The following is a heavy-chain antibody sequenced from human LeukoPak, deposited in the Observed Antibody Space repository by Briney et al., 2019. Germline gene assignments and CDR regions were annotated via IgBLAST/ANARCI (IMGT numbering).Heavy chain of an antibody. V-gene: IGHV4-59*08. CDR3: ARHSNALSHYIDV. Sequence: SETLSLTCTVSGGSISNYYWSWIRQPPGKGLEWIAYIYYSGTTNYNPSLKSRVTISVDTSKNQFSLKVNSVTAADTAVYYCARHSNALSHYIDVWGKGTTVTVSS. CDR1: GGSISNYY. D-gene: IGHD3-3*02. CDR2: IYYSGTT. J-gene: IGHJ6*03.